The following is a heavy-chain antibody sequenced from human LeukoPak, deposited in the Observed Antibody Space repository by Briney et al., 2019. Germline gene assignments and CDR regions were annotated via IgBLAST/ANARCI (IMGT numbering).Heavy chain of an antibody. D-gene: IGHD3-22*01. Sequence: PGGSLRLSCAASGFTFSSYAMSWVRQAPGKGLEWVSGISASGGTTYYADSVKGRFTISRDNFKNTLYLQMNSLRAEDTAVYYCAKGQSSSGLRNYFDYWGQGTLVTVSS. V-gene: IGHV3-23*01. CDR1: GFTFSSYA. CDR2: ISASGGTT. J-gene: IGHJ4*02. CDR3: AKGQSSSGLRNYFDY.